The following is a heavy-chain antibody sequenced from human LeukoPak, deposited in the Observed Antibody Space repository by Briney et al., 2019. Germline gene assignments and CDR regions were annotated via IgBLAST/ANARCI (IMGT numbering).Heavy chain of an antibody. V-gene: IGHV1-69*01. J-gene: IGHJ4*02. CDR2: ITPIFGTA. CDR1: GGTFSRFT. D-gene: IGHD3-22*01. Sequence: SVKVSCKASGGTFSRFTISWVRQAPGQGFEWMGGITPIFGTANFAQKFQGRVSITADGSTSTAFMELSSLRSEDTAVYYCAREWGLESSGYYYAYWGQGTVVTVSS. CDR3: AREWGLESSGYYYAY.